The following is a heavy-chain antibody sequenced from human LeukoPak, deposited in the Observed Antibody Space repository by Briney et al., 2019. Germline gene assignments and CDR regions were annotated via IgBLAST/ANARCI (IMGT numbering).Heavy chain of an antibody. CDR3: TRMTTGHDY. D-gene: IGHD4-17*01. Sequence: SETLSLTCAVSGVSFDDYYWAWVRQTPGKGLEWIGEINHSGYTNDSPSLKSRVTLSIDTSRRQFSLNLRSVTVADAGIYYCTRMTTGHDYWGQETLVTVSS. J-gene: IGHJ4*02. CDR2: INHSGYT. V-gene: IGHV4-34*01. CDR1: GVSFDDYY.